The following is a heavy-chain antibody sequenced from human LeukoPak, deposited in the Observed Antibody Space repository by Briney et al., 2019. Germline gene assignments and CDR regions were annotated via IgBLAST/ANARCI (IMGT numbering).Heavy chain of an antibody. CDR1: GYSFTSYG. CDR3: GRDQAYYYDGSGYYPLDY. CDR2: ISGYNGNT. J-gene: IGHJ4*02. Sequence: ASVKVSCKASGYSFTSYGISWVRQAPGQGLEWMGWISGYNGNTNYAQKLQGRVTMSTDTSTNTAYMELRSLRSDDTAVYYCGRDQAYYYDGSGYYPLDYWGQGTLVTVSS. V-gene: IGHV1-18*01. D-gene: IGHD3-22*01.